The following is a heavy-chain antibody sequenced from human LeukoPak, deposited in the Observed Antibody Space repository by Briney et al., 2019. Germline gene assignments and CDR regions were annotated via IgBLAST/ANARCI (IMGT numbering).Heavy chain of an antibody. D-gene: IGHD7-27*01. Sequence: SETLSLTCTVSGGSISNYYWGWIRQAPGKGLEWIGSIYYSGNTYYNSSLKSRVTISLDTSKNQFSLKLSSVTAADTAVYYCASRKLGNDYWGQGTLVTVSS. V-gene: IGHV4-39*07. CDR1: GGSISNYY. CDR3: ASRKLGNDY. J-gene: IGHJ4*02. CDR2: IYYSGNT.